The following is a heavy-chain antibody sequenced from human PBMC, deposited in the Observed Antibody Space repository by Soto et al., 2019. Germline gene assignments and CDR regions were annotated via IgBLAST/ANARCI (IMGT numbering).Heavy chain of an antibody. D-gene: IGHD3-22*01. CDR3: ARQIYDSDTGPNFQYYFDS. J-gene: IGHJ4*02. Sequence: GESLKISCKGSGYSFAGYWITWVRQTPGKGLEWMGRIDPSDSQTYYSPSFRGHVTISVTKSITTVFLQWSSLMASDTAMYYCARQIYDSDTGPNFQYYFDSWGQGTPVTVSS. CDR1: GYSFAGYW. CDR2: IDPSDSQT. V-gene: IGHV5-10-1*01.